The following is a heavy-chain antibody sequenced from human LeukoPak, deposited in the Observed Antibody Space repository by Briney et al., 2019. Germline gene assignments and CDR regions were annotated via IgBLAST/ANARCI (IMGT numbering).Heavy chain of an antibody. CDR2: IYTSGST. V-gene: IGHV4-61*02. J-gene: IGHJ4*02. CDR1: GGSISSGSYY. D-gene: IGHD2-21*01. CDR3: ARDPECGGDCYSTRAGGY. Sequence: SETLSLTCTVSGGSISSGSYYWSWIRQPAGKGLEWIGRIYTSGSTNYNPSLKSRVTISVDTSKNQFSLKLSSVTAADTAVYYCARDPECGGDCYSTRAGGYWGQGTLVTVSS.